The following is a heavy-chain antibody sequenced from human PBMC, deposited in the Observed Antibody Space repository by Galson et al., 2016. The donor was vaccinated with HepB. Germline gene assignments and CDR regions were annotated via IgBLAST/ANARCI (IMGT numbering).Heavy chain of an antibody. Sequence: CAISGDSVSSNNAAWNWIRQSPSRGLEWLGKTYYRSKWYNAYAESMKSRITITPDTSKNQFSLQLNSVTPEDTAVYYCARAPLTVGSSWSDFDYWGRGTLVTVSS. CDR3: ARAPLTVGSSWSDFDY. V-gene: IGHV6-1*01. CDR1: GDSVSSNNAA. D-gene: IGHD6-13*01. CDR2: TYYRSKWYN. J-gene: IGHJ4*02.